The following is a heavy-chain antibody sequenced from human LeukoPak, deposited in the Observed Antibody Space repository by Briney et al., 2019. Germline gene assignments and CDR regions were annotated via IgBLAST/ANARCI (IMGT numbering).Heavy chain of an antibody. CDR3: ASMNDYGDHDY. J-gene: IGHJ4*02. D-gene: IGHD4-17*01. CDR1: GFTFSSYS. V-gene: IGHV3-21*01. CDR2: TSSSSYI. Sequence: GGSLRLSCAASGFTFSSYSMNWVRQAPGKGLEWVSSTSSSSYIYYADSVKGRFTISRDNAKNSLYLQMNSLRAEDTAVYYCASMNDYGDHDYWGQGTLVTVSS.